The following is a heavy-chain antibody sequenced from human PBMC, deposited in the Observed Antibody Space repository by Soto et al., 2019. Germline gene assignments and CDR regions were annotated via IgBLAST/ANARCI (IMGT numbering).Heavy chain of an antibody. CDR1: GYTFNSYY. Sequence: QVQLVQSGAEVKKPGASVKVSCKASGYTFNSYYIHWVRQAPGQGLEWMGWINPNSDITGYAQSFQGRVTMTRDMSMTTAYMDLTRLRSDDTAVYYCVRVGLNRNYDFDFLGQGTLITVSS. CDR2: INPNSDIT. J-gene: IGHJ4*02. CDR3: VRVGLNRNYDFDF. D-gene: IGHD3-16*01. V-gene: IGHV1-2*02.